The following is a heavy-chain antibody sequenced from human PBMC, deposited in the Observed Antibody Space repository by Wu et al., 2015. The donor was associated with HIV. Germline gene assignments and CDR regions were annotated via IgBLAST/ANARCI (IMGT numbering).Heavy chain of an antibody. V-gene: IGHV1-69*05. CDR3: ARGGPNGGYYDTGIYYFDT. CDR1: GDNFVSYT. J-gene: IGHJ4*02. CDR2: ITPIFRTT. Sequence: QAQLVQSGAEVKKPGSSVRISCKASGDNFVSYTISWVRLAPGQGLEWLGGITPIFRTTHYAQKFQGRVTITTDESTITSYMDLSGLRYEDTAVYFCARGGPNGGYYDTGIYYFDTWGQGTLVTVSS. D-gene: IGHD3-10*01.